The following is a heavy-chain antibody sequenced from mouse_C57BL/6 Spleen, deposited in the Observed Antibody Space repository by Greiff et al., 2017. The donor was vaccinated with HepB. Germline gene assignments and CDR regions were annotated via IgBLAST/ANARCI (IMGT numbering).Heavy chain of an antibody. D-gene: IGHD4-1*01. CDR2: ISSGSSTI. CDR3: ASRITGTYYYAMDY. J-gene: IGHJ4*01. CDR1: GFTFSDYG. V-gene: IGHV5-17*01. Sequence: EVQGVESGGGLVKPGGSLKLSCAASGFTFSDYGMHWVRQAPEKGLEWVAYISSGSSTIYYADTVKGRFTISRDNAKNTLFLQMTSLRSEDTAMYYCASRITGTYYYAMDYWGQGTSVTVSS.